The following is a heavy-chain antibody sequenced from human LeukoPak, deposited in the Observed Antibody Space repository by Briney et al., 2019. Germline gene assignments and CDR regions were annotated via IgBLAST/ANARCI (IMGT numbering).Heavy chain of an antibody. CDR1: GFTFNNYA. D-gene: IGHD2-2*01. Sequence: GSLRLSCAASGFTFNNYAMSWVRQAPGKGLEWVSAISGSGGSTYYADSVKGRFTISRDNSKNTLYLQMNSLRAEDTAVYYCAIKGGDIVVVPAAIDYWGQGTLVTVSS. V-gene: IGHV3-23*01. J-gene: IGHJ4*02. CDR3: AIKGGDIVVVPAAIDY. CDR2: ISGSGGST.